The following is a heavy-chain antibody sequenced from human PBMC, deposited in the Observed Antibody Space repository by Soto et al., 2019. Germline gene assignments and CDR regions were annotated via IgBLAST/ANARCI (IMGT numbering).Heavy chain of an antibody. Sequence: SETLSLTCTVSGGSISSSSYYWGWIRQPPGKGLEWIGSIYYSGSTYYNPSLKSRVTISVDTSKNQFSLKLSSVTAADTAVYYCARLLVAAAGNYYYYYGMDVWGQGTTVT. CDR1: GGSISSSSYY. J-gene: IGHJ6*02. V-gene: IGHV4-39*01. CDR2: IYYSGST. D-gene: IGHD6-13*01. CDR3: ARLLVAAAGNYYYYYGMDV.